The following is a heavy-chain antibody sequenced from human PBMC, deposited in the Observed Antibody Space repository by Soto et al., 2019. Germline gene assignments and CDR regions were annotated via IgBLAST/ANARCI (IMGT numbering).Heavy chain of an antibody. CDR2: IFYSGGT. D-gene: IGHD2-21*01. V-gene: IGHV4-39*01. Sequence: QLQLLESGPGLVKASETLSLTCNVSGGSISTSRSYWAWIRQPPGKGLKWLANIFYSGGTNYTPSLASRVTVSVDTSKNEFSLKLRSVTAADTAVYYCARQPTTGDTDLWFDPWGQGTLVTVSS. J-gene: IGHJ5*02. CDR3: ARQPTTGDTDLWFDP. CDR1: GGSISTSRSY.